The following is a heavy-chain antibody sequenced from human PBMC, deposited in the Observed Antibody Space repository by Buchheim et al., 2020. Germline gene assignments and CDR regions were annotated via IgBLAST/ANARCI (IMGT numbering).Heavy chain of an antibody. Sequence: EVQMLGSGGLLVQPGGSLRLSCAASGFTFSAYAMAWVRQTPGKGLEWVSTISGGSTYYADSVQGRFTISRDNSKNKLPLQMNSLRAEDTAVYYCVKASGNTWGGAFDYWAQGTL. CDR1: GFTFSAYA. D-gene: IGHD7-27*01. CDR3: VKASGNTWGGAFDY. V-gene: IGHV3-23*01. CDR2: ISGGST. J-gene: IGHJ4*02.